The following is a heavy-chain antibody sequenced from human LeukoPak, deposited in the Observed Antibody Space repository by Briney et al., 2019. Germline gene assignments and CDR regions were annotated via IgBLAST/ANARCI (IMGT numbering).Heavy chain of an antibody. CDR2: SRNKARSYTT. Sequence: GGSLRLSCSASGFTLSDHFMDWVRQAPGKGLEWVGRSRNKARSYTTEYAASVKGRFTISRDESTNSLYLQMNSLRTEDTAVYYCTTSSSWLNDYWGQGTLVTVSS. J-gene: IGHJ4*02. CDR1: GFTLSDHF. V-gene: IGHV3-72*01. CDR3: TTSSSWLNDY. D-gene: IGHD6-13*01.